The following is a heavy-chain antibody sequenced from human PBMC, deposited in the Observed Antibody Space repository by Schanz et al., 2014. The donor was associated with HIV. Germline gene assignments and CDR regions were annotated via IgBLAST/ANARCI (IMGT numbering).Heavy chain of an antibody. J-gene: IGHJ6*02. Sequence: QVLLVQSGAEVKKPGASVKVSCKASGGSFISYAINWVRQAPGQGLEWMGGIIPIFGTANYAQKFQGRVTITADESTSTAYMELSSLRSEDTAVYYCAREGTAARQFYYYGMDVWGQGTTVTVSS. V-gene: IGHV1-69*01. CDR1: GGSFISYA. CDR3: AREGTAARQFYYYGMDV. CDR2: IIPIFGTA. D-gene: IGHD6-6*01.